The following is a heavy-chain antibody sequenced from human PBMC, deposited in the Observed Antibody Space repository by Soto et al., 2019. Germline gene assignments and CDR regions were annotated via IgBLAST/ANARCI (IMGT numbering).Heavy chain of an antibody. Sequence: QVQLVESGGGVVQPGRSLRLSCAASGFTFSSYGMHWVRQAPGKGLEWVAVIWYDGSNKYYADSVKGRFTISRDNSKNTLYLQMTSLRAEDTAVYYCARGDYGDYPNYYYYGMDVWGQGTTVTVSS. D-gene: IGHD4-17*01. V-gene: IGHV3-33*01. CDR2: IWYDGSNK. J-gene: IGHJ6*02. CDR3: ARGDYGDYPNYYYYGMDV. CDR1: GFTFSSYG.